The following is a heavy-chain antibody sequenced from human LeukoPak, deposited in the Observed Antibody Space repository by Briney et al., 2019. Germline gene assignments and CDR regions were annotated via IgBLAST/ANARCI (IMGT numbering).Heavy chain of an antibody. J-gene: IGHJ4*02. D-gene: IGHD3-10*01. CDR3: ARDIVGDYYGSGSYYNDYYFDY. Sequence: ASVTVSCKASGYTFTSYGTSWVRQAPGQGLEWMGWISAYNGNTNYAQKLQGRVTMTTDTSTSTAYMELRSLRSDDTAVYYCARDIVGDYYGSGSYYNDYYFDYWGQGTLVTVSS. V-gene: IGHV1-18*01. CDR2: ISAYNGNT. CDR1: GYTFTSYG.